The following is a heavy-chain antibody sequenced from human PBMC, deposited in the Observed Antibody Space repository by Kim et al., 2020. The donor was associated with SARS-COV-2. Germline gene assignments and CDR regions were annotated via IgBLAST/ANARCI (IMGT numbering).Heavy chain of an antibody. J-gene: IGHJ4*02. CDR2: MFNTGNT. CDR3: ARRSTGPGAPIDY. Sequence: SETLSLTCTVSGDSLSSGNYFWTWIRQHPEKGLEWIGFMFNTGNTQYNPSLTSRATISVDTSKNQFSLKMSSVTAADTAVYYCARRSTGPGAPIDYWGQGTLVTVSS. CDR1: GDSLSSGNYF. D-gene: IGHD3-10*01. V-gene: IGHV4-31*03.